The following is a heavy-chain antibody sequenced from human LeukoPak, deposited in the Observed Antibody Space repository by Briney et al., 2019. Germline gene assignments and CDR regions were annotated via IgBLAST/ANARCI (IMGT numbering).Heavy chain of an antibody. D-gene: IGHD5-18*01. Sequence: PSETLSLTCAVYGGSFSGYYWSWIRQPPGKGLEWIGEINHSGSTNYNPSFKSRVTISVDTSKNQFSLKLSSVTAADTAVYYCARGRTGYSYVFDAFDIWGQGTMVTVSS. CDR1: GGSFSGYY. CDR2: INHSGST. V-gene: IGHV4-34*01. CDR3: ARGRTGYSYVFDAFDI. J-gene: IGHJ3*02.